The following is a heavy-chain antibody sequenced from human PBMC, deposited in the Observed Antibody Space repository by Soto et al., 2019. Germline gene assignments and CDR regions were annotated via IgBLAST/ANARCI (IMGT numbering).Heavy chain of an antibody. J-gene: IGHJ6*02. V-gene: IGHV1-69*12. CDR2: IIPIFGTA. D-gene: IGHD3-22*01. CDR3: AGHSSGVPGYYYGMDV. CDR1: GGTFSSYA. Sequence: QVQLVQSGAEVKKPGSSVKVSCKAPGGTFSSYAISWVRQAPGQGLEWMGGIIPIFGTADYAQKFQGRVTITADESTSTAYMELSSLKYEDTAVYYCAGHSSGVPGYYYGMDVWGQGTTVTVSS.